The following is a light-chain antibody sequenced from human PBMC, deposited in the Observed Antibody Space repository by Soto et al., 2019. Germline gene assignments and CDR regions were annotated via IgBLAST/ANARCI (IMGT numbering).Light chain of an antibody. Sequence: EIVLTQSPGTLSLSPGERATLSCRASQTVSNSYIAWYQQKPGQAPRLLIYGASSRATGIPDRFSGSGSGTDFTLTISSLEPEDFAVYYCQQYGSSPWTFGQVTKVEIK. CDR1: QTVSNSY. CDR3: QQYGSSPWT. V-gene: IGKV3-20*01. J-gene: IGKJ1*01. CDR2: GAS.